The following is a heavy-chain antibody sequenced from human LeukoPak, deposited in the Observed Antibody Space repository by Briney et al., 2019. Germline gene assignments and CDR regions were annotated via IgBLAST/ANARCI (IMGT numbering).Heavy chain of an antibody. J-gene: IGHJ4*02. D-gene: IGHD5-24*01. CDR3: ARTIEMAPTATFDY. CDR1: GYSFTSYW. CDR2: INAGNGNT. V-gene: IGHV1-3*01. Sequence: GESLKISCKGSGYSFTSYWIGWVRQAPGQRLEWMGWINAGNGNTKYSQKIQGRVTITRDTSASTAYMELSSLRSEDTAVYYCARTIEMAPTATFDYWGQGTLVTVSS.